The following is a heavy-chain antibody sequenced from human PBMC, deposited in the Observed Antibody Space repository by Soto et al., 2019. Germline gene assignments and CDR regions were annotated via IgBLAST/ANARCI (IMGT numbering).Heavy chain of an antibody. D-gene: IGHD5-18*01. V-gene: IGHV1-69*01. Sequence: QVQLVQSGAEVKKPGSSVKVSCKASGGTFSSYAISWVRQAPGQGLEWMGGIIPIFGTANYAQQFQGRVTITADESTSTAYMELSSLRSEDTAVYYCARDPGNTAMVPYYYYGMDVWGQGTTVTVSS. CDR3: ARDPGNTAMVPYYYYGMDV. CDR2: IIPIFGTA. J-gene: IGHJ6*02. CDR1: GGTFSSYA.